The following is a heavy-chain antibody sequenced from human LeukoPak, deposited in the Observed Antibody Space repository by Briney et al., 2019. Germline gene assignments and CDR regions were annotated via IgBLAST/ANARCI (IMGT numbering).Heavy chain of an antibody. Sequence: SETLSLTCAVSGGSISSSNWWSWVRQPPGKGLEWIGEIYHSGSTNYNPSLKSRVTISVDKSKNQFSLKLSSVTAADTAVYYCARSEYWSGYYSLDYWGQGTLVTVSS. J-gene: IGHJ4*02. CDR2: IYHSGST. V-gene: IGHV4-4*02. D-gene: IGHD3-3*01. CDR1: GGSISSSNW. CDR3: ARSEYWSGYYSLDY.